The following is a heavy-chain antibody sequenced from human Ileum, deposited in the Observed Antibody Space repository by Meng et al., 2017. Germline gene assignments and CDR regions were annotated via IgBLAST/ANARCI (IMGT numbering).Heavy chain of an antibody. J-gene: IGHJ4*02. CDR1: GWSFSGDY. Sequence: HGQPQGGGSGCGKPSEALAVASTVVGWSFSGDYGSWSRPPAWERLEWVWGIHTSGSTNYDRALKSRVTISVGTFKIQFSLTLSSVTAADTAVYYCARDVYFCLGKYDYFDYWCQGTLVTVSS. D-gene: IGHD3-9*01. CDR3: ARDVYFCLGKYDYFDY. CDR2: IHTSGST. V-gene: IGHV4-4*07.